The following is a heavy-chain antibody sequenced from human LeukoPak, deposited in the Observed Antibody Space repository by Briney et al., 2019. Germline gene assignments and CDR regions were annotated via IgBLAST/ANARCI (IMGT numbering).Heavy chain of an antibody. CDR1: GYTFTSNS. J-gene: IGHJ3*02. CDR3: ARRIVATIPIESDAFDI. V-gene: IGHV7-4-1*02. Sequence: ASVKVSCKASGYTFTSNSINWVRQAPGQGLEWMGWISTNTGNPTYAQGFTGRFVFSMDTSVSTAYLEISSLRSEDTAVYYCARRIVATIPIESDAFDIWGQGTMVTVSS. CDR2: ISTNTGNP. D-gene: IGHD5-12*01.